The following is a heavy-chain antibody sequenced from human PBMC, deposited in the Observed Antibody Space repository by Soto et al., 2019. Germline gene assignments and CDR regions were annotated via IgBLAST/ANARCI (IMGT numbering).Heavy chain of an antibody. V-gene: IGHV4-59*08. CDR2: IYYSGST. Sequence: SETLSLTCTVSGGSISSYNWSWIRQPPGKGLEWIGSIYYSGSTNYNPSLKSRVTISVDTSKNQFSLKLSSVTAADTAVYYCARGIVVVPAAMSVDYYYMDVWGKGTTVTVSS. CDR1: GGSISSYN. D-gene: IGHD2-2*01. J-gene: IGHJ6*03. CDR3: ARGIVVVPAAMSVDYYYMDV.